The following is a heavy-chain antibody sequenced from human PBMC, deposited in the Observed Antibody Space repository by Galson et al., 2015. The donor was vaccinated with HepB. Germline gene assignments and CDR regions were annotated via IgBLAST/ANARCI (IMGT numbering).Heavy chain of an antibody. Sequence: SLRLSCAASGFIFDDYTMHWVRQVPGKGLEWVSRISWNSGNIGYADSVKGRFTISRDNAENSLTLQMDSLTAEDTALCYCVKDMGHCDYGWAFDVWGQGTMVIVSS. D-gene: IGHD4-17*01. J-gene: IGHJ3*01. CDR2: ISWNSGNI. V-gene: IGHV3-9*01. CDR3: VKDMGHCDYGWAFDV. CDR1: GFIFDDYT.